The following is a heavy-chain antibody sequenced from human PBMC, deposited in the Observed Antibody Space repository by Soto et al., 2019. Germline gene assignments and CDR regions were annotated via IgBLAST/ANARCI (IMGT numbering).Heavy chain of an antibody. V-gene: IGHV3-30-3*01. CDR1: AFTFSTFT. J-gene: IGHJ4*02. Sequence: QVQLVESGGGVVQTGRSLRLSCAASAFTFSTFTMHWVRQAPGKGLEWVAVISSDGTNKYYADSVKGRFTISRDNSKNTLYLQMNSLRDEDTAMYYCARVDTSGWSRPLDYWGQGTLVTVSS. CDR3: ARVDTSGWSRPLDY. CDR2: ISSDGTNK. D-gene: IGHD6-19*01.